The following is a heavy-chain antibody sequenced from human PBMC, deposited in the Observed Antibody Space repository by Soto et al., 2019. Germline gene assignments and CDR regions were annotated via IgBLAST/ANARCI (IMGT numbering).Heavy chain of an antibody. Sequence: QVQLVQSGAEVKKPGASVKVSCKASGYTFASYAISWMRQAPGQGLEWMGWISAYNGNTNYAQKPQGRVTMTTATSTSTAYMELRSLRSDDTAVYYSSRDPPPPDYWGQGTLVTVSS. CDR1: GYTFASYA. CDR2: ISAYNGNT. J-gene: IGHJ4*02. CDR3: SRDPPPPDY. V-gene: IGHV1-18*01.